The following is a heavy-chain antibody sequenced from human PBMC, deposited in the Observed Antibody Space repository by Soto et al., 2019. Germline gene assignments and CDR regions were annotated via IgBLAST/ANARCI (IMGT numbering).Heavy chain of an antibody. CDR3: ARDKMGGVARVGYFDL. CDR1: GGSISSGGYY. V-gene: IGHV4-31*03. D-gene: IGHD5-12*01. J-gene: IGHJ2*01. Sequence: QVQLQESGPGLVKPSQTLSLTCTVSGGSISSGGYYWSWILQHPGKGLEWIGYIYYSGRTYYNPSLKSRVTISVDASKSQFSLKLSSVTAADTAVYYCARDKMGGVARVGYFDLWGRGTLVTVSS. CDR2: IYYSGRT.